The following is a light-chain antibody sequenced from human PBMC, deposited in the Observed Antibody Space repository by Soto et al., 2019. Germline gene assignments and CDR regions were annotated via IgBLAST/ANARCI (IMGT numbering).Light chain of an antibody. CDR3: QQYGSSPLT. V-gene: IGKV3-20*01. Sequence: EIVLTQSPGTLSLSPGERATLSCRASQSFSSSFLAWYQQKPGQAPRLLLYGASSRATGIPDRFSGSGSGTDFTLTISRLEPEDVAVYYCQQYGSSPLTFGGGTKVEIK. J-gene: IGKJ4*01. CDR2: GAS. CDR1: QSFSSSF.